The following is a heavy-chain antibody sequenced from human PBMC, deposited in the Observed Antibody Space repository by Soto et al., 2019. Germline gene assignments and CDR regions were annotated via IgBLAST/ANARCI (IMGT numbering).Heavy chain of an antibody. V-gene: IGHV4-39*01. CDR1: GGSISSSSYY. D-gene: IGHD3-22*01. Sequence: PSETLSLTFTVSGGSISSSSYYWGWIRQPPGKGLEWIGSIYYSGSTYYNPSLKSRVTISVDTSKNQFSLKLSSVTAADTAVYNCARRLYYDSSGFEGGGMDVWGQGTTVTVSS. J-gene: IGHJ6*02. CDR2: IYYSGST. CDR3: ARRLYYDSSGFEGGGMDV.